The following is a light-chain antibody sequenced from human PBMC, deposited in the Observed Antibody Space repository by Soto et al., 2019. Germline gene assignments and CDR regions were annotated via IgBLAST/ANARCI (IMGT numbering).Light chain of an antibody. CDR1: QSVGSY. CDR2: GAS. V-gene: IGKV3-15*01. CDR3: HQYDTWPPWT. J-gene: IGKJ1*01. Sequence: EIVMKQSPATLSVSPGERATLSCRASQSVGSYLAWYQQKPGQAPRLLIFGASTRDTGIPARFSGSGSGTECNLTISSLQSEDVAVYYCHQYDTWPPWTFGQGTKVEI.